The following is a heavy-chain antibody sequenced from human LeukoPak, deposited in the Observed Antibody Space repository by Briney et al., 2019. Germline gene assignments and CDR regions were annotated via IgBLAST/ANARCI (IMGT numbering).Heavy chain of an antibody. V-gene: IGHV4-38-2*02. CDR1: GYSIRSGYY. Sequence: PSETLSLTCTVSGYSIRSGYYWGWIRQPPGKGLEWIGSIYQSGGTYYNPSLKSRVTISVDTSKNQFSLKLNSVTAADTAVYFCARVPGPNWFDPWGQGTLVTVSS. J-gene: IGHJ5*02. CDR3: ARVPGPNWFDP. CDR2: IYQSGGT.